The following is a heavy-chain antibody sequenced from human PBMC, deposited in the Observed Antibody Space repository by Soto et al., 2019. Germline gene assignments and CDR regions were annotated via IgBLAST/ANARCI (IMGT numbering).Heavy chain of an antibody. Sequence: EVQLLVSGGGSVQPGGSLRLSCAASGFSFSNYAMSWVRQAPGTGLEWVSAIDSGGGSTYYAASVKGRFSISRDNSMNTLYLQMNSLRAEDTAIYYCTKEHSNYPDNSFDPWGQGTLVTVSS. CDR3: TKEHSNYPDNSFDP. D-gene: IGHD4-4*01. CDR1: GFSFSNYA. CDR2: IDSGGGST. V-gene: IGHV3-23*01. J-gene: IGHJ5*02.